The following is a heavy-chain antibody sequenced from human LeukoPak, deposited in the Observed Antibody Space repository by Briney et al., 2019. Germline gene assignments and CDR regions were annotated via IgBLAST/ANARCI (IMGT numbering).Heavy chain of an antibody. V-gene: IGHV1-2*02. CDR3: ARQQYAAFDI. CDR1: GYTFTSYG. J-gene: IGHJ3*02. CDR2: INPNSGDT. Sequence: ASVKVSCKASGYTFTSYGISWVRQAPGQGLEWMGWINPNSGDTNYAQKFQGRVTMTRDTSISTAYMDLSRLRSDDTAVYYCARQQYAAFDIWGQGTMVTVSS. D-gene: IGHD4-11*01.